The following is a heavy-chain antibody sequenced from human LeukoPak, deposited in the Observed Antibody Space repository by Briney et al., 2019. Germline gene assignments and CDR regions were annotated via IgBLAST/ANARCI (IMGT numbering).Heavy chain of an antibody. J-gene: IGHJ4*02. CDR2: IKEDGSVK. CDR1: GFTFSDYA. Sequence: GGSLRLSCAASGFTFSDYAMHWVRQAPRKGLEWVANIKEDGSVKYYVESVKGRFTISRDNAKNSLYLQMNSLRAEDTAVYYCAASITMFDYWGQGTLVTVSS. D-gene: IGHD3-10*01. CDR3: AASITMFDY. V-gene: IGHV3-7*02.